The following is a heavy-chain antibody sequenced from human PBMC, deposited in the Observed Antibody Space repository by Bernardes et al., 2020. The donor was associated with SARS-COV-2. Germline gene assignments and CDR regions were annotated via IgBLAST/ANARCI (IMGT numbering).Heavy chain of an antibody. J-gene: IGHJ5*02. CDR2: IYYSGST. Sequence: SETLSLTCTVSGGSISSYYWSWIRQPPGKGLEWIGYIYYSGSTNYNPSLKSRVTISVDTSKNQFSLKLSSVTAADTAVYYCARLQQLVKVGWFDPWGQGTLVTVSS. CDR1: GGSISSYY. V-gene: IGHV4-59*01. CDR3: ARLQQLVKVGWFDP. D-gene: IGHD6-13*01.